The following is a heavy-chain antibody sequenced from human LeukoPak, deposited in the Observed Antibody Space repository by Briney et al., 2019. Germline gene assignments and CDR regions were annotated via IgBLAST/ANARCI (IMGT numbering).Heavy chain of an antibody. CDR3: ERTGGPYGDYAYYYYMDV. CDR2: ISGSSKTI. D-gene: IGHD4-17*01. V-gene: IGHV3-48*01. Sequence: GGSLRLSCAAPGFILKTYSITLVRQAPGRGLEWVSYISGSSKTIYYAESVKGRFTISRDNARDSVSLQMDSLRVDDTGVYFYERTGGPYGDYAYYYYMDVWGKGTTVIVSS. CDR1: GFILKTYS. J-gene: IGHJ6*03.